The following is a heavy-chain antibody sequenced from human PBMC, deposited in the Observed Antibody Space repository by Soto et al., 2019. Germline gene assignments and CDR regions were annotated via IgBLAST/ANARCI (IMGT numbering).Heavy chain of an antibody. Sequence: QVQLVQSGAEVRKPGASVKVSCEASGYTFTSYDIYWVRQATGQGLEWMGWMNPSTGNSGYAQKFQGRGTMTSDTSISTAHMELSSLRSEDTAVYYCARRAETNGWNGFGADKYYFDFWGQGTLVTVSS. D-gene: IGHD1-1*01. CDR1: GYTFTSYD. V-gene: IGHV1-8*01. CDR2: MNPSTGNS. CDR3: ARRAETNGWNGFGADKYYFDF. J-gene: IGHJ4*02.